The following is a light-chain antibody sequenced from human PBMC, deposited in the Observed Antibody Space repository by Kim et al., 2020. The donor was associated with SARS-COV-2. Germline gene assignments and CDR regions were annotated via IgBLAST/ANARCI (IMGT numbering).Light chain of an antibody. CDR3: QTWGTGIRV. J-gene: IGLJ2*01. Sequence: QRTYTIGSGDSSCARTRHQQQPEKGHRCVMKISSDGSHSKGDGSPDRFSGSSSGVERYLTISSLQSEDEADCYCQTWGTGIRVFGGGTQLTVL. V-gene: IGLV4-69*01. CDR2: ISSDGSH. CDR1: SGDSSCA.